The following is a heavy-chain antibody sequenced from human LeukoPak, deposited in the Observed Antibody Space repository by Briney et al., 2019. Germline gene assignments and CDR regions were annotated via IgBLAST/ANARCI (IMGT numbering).Heavy chain of an antibody. CDR3: ASGGPTRGTLAS. J-gene: IGHJ4*02. CDR1: GFALSSYG. CDR2: SRRDGTYV. Sequence: PGGSLRLFCAASGFALSSYGMYWVRQTPDKGLEWVAYSRRDGTYVNYADSVKGRFIISRDNSKNTLGLQMNSLRVEDTALYYCASGGPTRGTLASWGQGTLVPVSS. V-gene: IGHV3-30*02. D-gene: IGHD1-26*01.